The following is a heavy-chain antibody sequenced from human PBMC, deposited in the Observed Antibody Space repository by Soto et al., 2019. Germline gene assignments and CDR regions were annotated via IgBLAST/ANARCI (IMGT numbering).Heavy chain of an antibody. D-gene: IGHD2-15*01. CDR3: ATGGYCSGGSCPKFHY. CDR1: GYTLTELS. Sequence: QVQLVQSVAEVKKPGASVKVSCKVSGYTLTELSMHWVRQAPGKGLEWMGGFDPEDGETIYAQKFQGRVTMTEDTSTDTAYMELSSLRSEDTAVYYCATGGYCSGGSCPKFHYWGQGTLVTVSS. J-gene: IGHJ4*02. V-gene: IGHV1-24*01. CDR2: FDPEDGET.